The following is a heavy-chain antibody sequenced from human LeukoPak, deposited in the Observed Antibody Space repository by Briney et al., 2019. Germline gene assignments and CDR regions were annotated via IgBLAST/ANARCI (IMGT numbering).Heavy chain of an antibody. CDR2: ISRNGGGT. CDR3: VKESGFMVAPNSAFDI. V-gene: IGHV3-64D*06. J-gene: IGHJ3*02. CDR1: GFTFNSYP. Sequence: PGGSLRLSCSASGFTFNSYPVHWVRQAPGKGLEYVSGISRNGGGTYYADSVKGRFTISRDNSKNTLYLQMSSLRAEDTAVYYCVKESGFMVAPNSAFDIWGQGTMVTVSS. D-gene: IGHD4/OR15-4a*01.